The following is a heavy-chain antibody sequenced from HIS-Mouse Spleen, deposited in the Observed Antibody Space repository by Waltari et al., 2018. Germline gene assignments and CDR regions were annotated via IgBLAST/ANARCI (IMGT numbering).Heavy chain of an antibody. D-gene: IGHD6-13*01. Sequence: QVQLVQSGAEVQKPGASVKVTCVASGSPFPRYHMHLVRQAPGQRLEWMGWINPNSGGTNYAQKFQGRVTMTRDTSISTAYMELSRLRSDDTAVYYCARVGYSSSWYFDYWGQGTLVTVSS. V-gene: IGHV1-2*02. CDR2: INPNSGGT. CDR3: ARVGYSSSWYFDY. J-gene: IGHJ4*02. CDR1: GSPFPRYH.